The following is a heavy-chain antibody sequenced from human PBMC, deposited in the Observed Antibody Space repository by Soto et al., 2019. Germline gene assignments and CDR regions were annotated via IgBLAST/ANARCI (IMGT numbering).Heavy chain of an antibody. CDR3: ARHSYSSSWYGDFDS. CDR1: GGSISSSSYY. Sequence: SETLSLTCTVSGGSISSSSYYWGWIRQPPGKGLEWIGSIYYSGSTYYNPSLKSRVTISVDTSKNQFSLKLSSVTAADTAVYYCARHSYSSSWYGDFDSWGQGTLVTVSS. D-gene: IGHD6-13*01. J-gene: IGHJ4*02. V-gene: IGHV4-39*01. CDR2: IYYSGST.